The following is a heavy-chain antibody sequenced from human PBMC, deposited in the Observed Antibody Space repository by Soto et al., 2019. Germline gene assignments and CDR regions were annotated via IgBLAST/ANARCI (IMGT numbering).Heavy chain of an antibody. CDR1: GDSVSSNSAA. J-gene: IGHJ3*02. Sequence: KQSQTLSLTCAISGDSVSSNSAAWNWIRQSPSRGLEWLGRTYYRSKWYNDYAVSVKSRITIKPDTSKNQFSLQLNSVTPEDTAVYYCARVVPAAILYAFDIWGQGTMVTVSS. CDR2: TYYRSKWYN. V-gene: IGHV6-1*01. CDR3: ARVVPAAILYAFDI. D-gene: IGHD2-2*01.